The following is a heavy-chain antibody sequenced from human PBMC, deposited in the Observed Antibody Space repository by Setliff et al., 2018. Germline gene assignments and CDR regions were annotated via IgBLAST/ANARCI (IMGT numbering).Heavy chain of an antibody. Sequence: GESLKISCVASRFTFSSYYMNWVRQAPGKGLEWVSSISSTSTYIYYADSVKGRFTISRDNARNSLYLQMNSLRAEDTAVYYCARPYNFWSGPALDVWGKGTTVTVSS. CDR1: RFTFSSYY. D-gene: IGHD3-3*01. J-gene: IGHJ6*04. V-gene: IGHV3-21*01. CDR3: ARPYNFWSGPALDV. CDR2: ISSTSTYI.